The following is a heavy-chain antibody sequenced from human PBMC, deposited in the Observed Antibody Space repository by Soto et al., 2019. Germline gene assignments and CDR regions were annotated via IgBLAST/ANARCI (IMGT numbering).Heavy chain of an antibody. CDR3: ARLYYDYV. CDR2: VSMDSDTI. V-gene: IGHV3-48*02. CDR1: GFDFSTYS. Sequence: LRLSCTASGFDFSTYSMNWVRQAPGKGLEWIAYVSMDSDTIHYADSVKGRFTISRDDAENSLFLQMNSLRDEDTATYFCARLYYDYVWGQGTTVTVSS. J-gene: IGHJ6*02. D-gene: IGHD3-3*01.